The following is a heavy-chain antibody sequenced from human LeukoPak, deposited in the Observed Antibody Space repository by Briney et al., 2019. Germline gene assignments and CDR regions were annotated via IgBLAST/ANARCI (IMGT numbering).Heavy chain of an antibody. Sequence: GGSLRLSCAASGFTFCSYGMHWVRQAPSKGLEWVAVISYDGSNKYYADSVKGRFTISRDNSKNTLYLQMNSLRAEDTAVYYCARGGDYAADYWGQGTLVSVSS. V-gene: IGHV3-30*03. CDR2: ISYDGSNK. CDR1: GFTFCSYG. D-gene: IGHD4-17*01. J-gene: IGHJ4*02. CDR3: ARGGDYAADY.